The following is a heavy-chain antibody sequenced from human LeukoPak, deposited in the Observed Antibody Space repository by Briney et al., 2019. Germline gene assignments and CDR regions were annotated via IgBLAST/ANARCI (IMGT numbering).Heavy chain of an antibody. D-gene: IGHD4-17*01. Sequence: ASVKVSCKASGYTFTSYGISWVRQAPGQGLEWMGWISAYNGNTNYAQKFQGRVTITADKSTSTAYMELSSLRSEDTAVYYCARDTGDPNWFDPWGQRTLVTVSS. CDR2: ISAYNGNT. V-gene: IGHV1-18*01. CDR3: ARDTGDPNWFDP. J-gene: IGHJ5*02. CDR1: GYTFTSYG.